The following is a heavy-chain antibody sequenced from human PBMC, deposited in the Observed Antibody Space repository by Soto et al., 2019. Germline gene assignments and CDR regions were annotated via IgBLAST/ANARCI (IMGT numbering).Heavy chain of an antibody. D-gene: IGHD2-15*01. CDR2: ISGSGGST. Sequence: VQLLESGGGLVQPGGSLRLSCAASGFTFSSYAMSWVRQAPGKGLEWVSAISGSGGSTYYADSVKGRFTISRDNSKNTLYLQMNSLRAEDTAVYYCAKDPLYCSGGSCSGGNWFDPWGQGTLVTVSS. CDR3: AKDPLYCSGGSCSGGNWFDP. V-gene: IGHV3-23*01. J-gene: IGHJ5*02. CDR1: GFTFSSYA.